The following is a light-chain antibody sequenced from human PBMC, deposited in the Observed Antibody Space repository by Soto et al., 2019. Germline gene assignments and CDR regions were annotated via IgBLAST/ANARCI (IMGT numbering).Light chain of an antibody. CDR2: GAS. CDR3: QQYGSSPYT. Sequence: EIVLSQSPSALSLSPGERATLSCRASQSVSSYLAWYQQKPGQAPRLLMYGASNRATGIPDRFSGTGSGTDFTLTISRLEPEDFAVYYCQQYGSSPYTLGLGTKVDIK. J-gene: IGKJ2*01. V-gene: IGKV3-20*01. CDR1: QSVSSY.